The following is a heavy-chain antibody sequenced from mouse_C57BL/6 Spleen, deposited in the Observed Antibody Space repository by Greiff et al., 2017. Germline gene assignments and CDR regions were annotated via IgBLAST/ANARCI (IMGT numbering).Heavy chain of an antibody. CDR2: ISSGGDYI. CDR1: GFTFSSYA. J-gene: IGHJ1*03. CDR3: TRAVTTVVAPDWYVDV. D-gene: IGHD1-1*01. Sequence: DVMLVESGEGLVKPGGSLKLSCAASGFTFSSYAMSWVRPTPETRLAWVAYISSGGDYIYYADTVKGRFTISRDNARNTLYLQMSSLKSEDTAMYYCTRAVTTVVAPDWYVDVGGTGTTVTVSS. V-gene: IGHV5-9-1*02.